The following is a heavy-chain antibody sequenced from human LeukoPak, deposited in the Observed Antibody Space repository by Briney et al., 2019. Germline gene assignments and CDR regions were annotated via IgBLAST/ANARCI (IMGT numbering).Heavy chain of an antibody. CDR3: ARAVVVAATVKWFDP. Sequence: PSQTLSLTCTVSGGSISGYYWSWIRQYPGNGLEWIGYIYYSGSTNYNPSLKSRVTMSVDTSKNHFSLKVSSVTAADTAVYYCARAVVVAATVKWFDPWGQGTLVTVSS. CDR1: GGSISGYY. CDR2: IYYSGST. J-gene: IGHJ5*02. D-gene: IGHD2-15*01. V-gene: IGHV4-59*01.